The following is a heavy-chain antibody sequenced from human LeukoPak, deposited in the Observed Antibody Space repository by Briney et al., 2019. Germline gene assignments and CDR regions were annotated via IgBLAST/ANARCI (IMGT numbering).Heavy chain of an antibody. Sequence: ASVKVSCKASGYTFTGYYMHWVRQAPGQGLEWMGWINPNSGGTNYAQKFQGWVTMTRDTSISTAYMELSRLRSDDTAVYYCARARPTPGGYSSSWYDYWGQGTLVTVSS. CDR3: ARARPTPGGYSSSWYDY. V-gene: IGHV1-2*04. D-gene: IGHD6-13*01. CDR2: INPNSGGT. J-gene: IGHJ4*02. CDR1: GYTFTGYY.